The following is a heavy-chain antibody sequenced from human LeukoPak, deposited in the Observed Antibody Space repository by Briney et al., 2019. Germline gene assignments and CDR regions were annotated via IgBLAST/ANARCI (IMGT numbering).Heavy chain of an antibody. V-gene: IGHV1-18*01. CDR1: GYTFTSNG. Sequence: PSVKLSCKAYGYTFTSNGISWVRHSTGHVLEWIGWISAYNGNPNYAQKLQGRVTMTTDTSTSTAYMELRSLRSDDTAVYYCARDKWLRLCGDYWGQGTLVTVSS. J-gene: IGHJ4*02. CDR3: ARDKWLRLCGDY. D-gene: IGHD5-12*01. CDR2: ISAYNGNP.